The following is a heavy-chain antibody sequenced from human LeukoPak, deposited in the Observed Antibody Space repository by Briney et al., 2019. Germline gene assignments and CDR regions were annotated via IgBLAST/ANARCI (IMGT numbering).Heavy chain of an antibody. J-gene: IGHJ4*02. CDR1: GFTLSSYW. V-gene: IGHV3-7*01. CDR3: ARHSYSLGS. CDR2: IKQDGSEK. Sequence: PGGSLRLSCAASGFTLSSYWMSWVRQAPGKGLEWVANIKQDGSEKYYVDSVKGRFTISRDNAKNSLYLQMNSLRAEDTAVYYCARHSYSLGSWGQGTLVTVSS. D-gene: IGHD4-11*01.